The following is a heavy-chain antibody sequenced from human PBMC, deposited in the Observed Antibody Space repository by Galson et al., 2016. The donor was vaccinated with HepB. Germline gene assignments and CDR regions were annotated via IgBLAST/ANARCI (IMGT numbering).Heavy chain of an antibody. Sequence: SLRLSCAASGFTFSTYALSWVRQAPGKGLEWVSTSSYSGNTYYADSVRGRFTTSRDNAQNSLYLEMNSLRDEDTAVYFCVREYYGRLEQWGQGTLVTVSS. V-gene: IGHV3-23*01. CDR3: VREYYGRLEQ. CDR2: SSYSGNT. D-gene: IGHD2-21*01. CDR1: GFTFSTYA. J-gene: IGHJ4*02.